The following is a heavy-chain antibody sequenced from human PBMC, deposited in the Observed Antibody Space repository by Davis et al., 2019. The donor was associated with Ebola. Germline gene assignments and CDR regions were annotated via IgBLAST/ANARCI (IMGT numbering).Heavy chain of an antibody. CDR3: ARILLGYCSSTSCYPDYYYGMDV. Sequence: GESLKISCAASGFTFSSYSMNWVRQAPGKGLEWVSYISSSSSTIYYADSVKGRFTISRDNAKNSLYLQMNSLRDEDTAVYYCARILLGYCSSTSCYPDYYYGMDVWGQGTTVTVSS. J-gene: IGHJ6*02. D-gene: IGHD2-2*01. V-gene: IGHV3-48*02. CDR2: ISSSSSTI. CDR1: GFTFSSYS.